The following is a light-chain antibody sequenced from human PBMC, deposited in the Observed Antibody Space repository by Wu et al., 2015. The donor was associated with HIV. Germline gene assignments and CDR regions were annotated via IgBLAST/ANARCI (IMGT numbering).Light chain of an antibody. J-gene: IGKJ2*03. V-gene: IGKV3-15*01. CDR3: QQYGSSPRYS. CDR2: GAS. Sequence: EIVMTQSPATLSVSPGERATLSCRASQSVSRNLAWYQQKPGQAPRLLFYGASTRATGIPARFSGSGSGTEFTLTISSMRSEDFAVYYCQQYGSSPRYSFGPGTNWRSN. CDR1: QSVSRN.